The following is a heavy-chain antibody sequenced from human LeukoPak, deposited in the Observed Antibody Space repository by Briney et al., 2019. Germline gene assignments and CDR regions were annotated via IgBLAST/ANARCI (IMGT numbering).Heavy chain of an antibody. D-gene: IGHD3-22*01. V-gene: IGHV4-59*01. CDR3: ARAVPYYYDSSGYTFDY. CDR1: GGSISSYY. Sequence: SETLSLTCTVSGGSISSYYWSWIRQPPGKGLEWIGYIYYSGSTNYNPSLKSRVTISVDTSKNQFSLKLSSVTAADTAVYYCARAVPYYYDSSGYTFDYWGQGTLVTVSS. CDR2: IYYSGST. J-gene: IGHJ4*02.